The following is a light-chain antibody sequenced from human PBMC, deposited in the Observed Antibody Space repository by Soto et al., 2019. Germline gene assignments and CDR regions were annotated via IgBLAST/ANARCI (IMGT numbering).Light chain of an antibody. J-gene: IGKJ4*02. Sequence: EIQVTQSPSSLSASLGDGVTIPXQASLHIGGYFSWYQQKPGKAPXLXXYXATNLETGVPSRVSGSGSGAYFTLTIIRLRPEDIVPYYCQRYENVPLTCGEGTKL. CDR2: XAT. CDR1: LHIGGY. V-gene: IGKV1-33*01. CDR3: QRYENVPLT.